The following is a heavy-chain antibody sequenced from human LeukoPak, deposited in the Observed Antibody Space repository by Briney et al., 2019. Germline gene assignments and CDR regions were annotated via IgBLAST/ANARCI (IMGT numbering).Heavy chain of an antibody. V-gene: IGHV4-34*01. J-gene: IGHJ4*02. CDR2: INHSGST. CDR3: ARGIMYYDILTGYLPFAAYYFDY. Sequence: SETLSLTCAVYGGSFSGYYWSWIRQPPGKGLEWIGEINHSGSTNYNPSLKSRVTISVDTSKNQFSLKLSSVTAADTAVYYCARGIMYYDILTGYLPFAAYYFDYWGQGTLVTVSS. CDR1: GGSFSGYY. D-gene: IGHD3-9*01.